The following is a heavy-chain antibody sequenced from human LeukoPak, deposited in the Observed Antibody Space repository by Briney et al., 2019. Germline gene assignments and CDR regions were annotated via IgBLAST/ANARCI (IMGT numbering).Heavy chain of an antibody. CDR3: ARLGQNDFWSGYYLDY. CDR2: IYHSGST. Sequence: PSETLSLTCAVSGYSISSGYYWGWIRQPPGKGLEWIGSIYHSGSTYYNPSLKSRVTISVDTSKNQFSLKLSSVTVADTAVYYCARLGQNDFWSGYYLDYWGQGTLVTVSS. J-gene: IGHJ4*02. D-gene: IGHD3-3*01. CDR1: GYSISSGYY. V-gene: IGHV4-38-2*01.